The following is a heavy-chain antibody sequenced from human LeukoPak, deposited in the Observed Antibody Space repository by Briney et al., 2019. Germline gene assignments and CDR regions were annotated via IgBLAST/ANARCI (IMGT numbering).Heavy chain of an antibody. CDR2: TYYRSKWYN. CDR1: GDSVSSNSAA. CDR3: ARDGSYGGYNWFDP. J-gene: IGHJ5*02. V-gene: IGHV6-1*01. D-gene: IGHD5-18*01. Sequence: SQTLSLTCAISGDSVSSNSAAWNWIRQSPSRGLEWLGSTYYRSKWYNDYAVSVKSLITINPDTSKNQFSLQLNSVPPEDTAVYYCARDGSYGGYNWFDPWGQGTLVTVSS.